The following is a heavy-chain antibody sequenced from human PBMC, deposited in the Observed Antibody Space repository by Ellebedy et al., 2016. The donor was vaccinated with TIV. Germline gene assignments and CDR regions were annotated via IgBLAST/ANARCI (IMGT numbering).Heavy chain of an antibody. V-gene: IGHV5-51*01. D-gene: IGHD4-17*01. CDR3: AAPAITVTSPDYYYYYGMDV. Sequence: GESLKISXKGSGYSFTSYWIGWVRQMPGKGLEWMGIIYPGDSDTRYSPSFQGQVTISADKSISTAYLQWSSLKASDTAMYYCAAPAITVTSPDYYYYYGMDVWGQGTTVTVSS. CDR2: IYPGDSDT. J-gene: IGHJ6*02. CDR1: GYSFTSYW.